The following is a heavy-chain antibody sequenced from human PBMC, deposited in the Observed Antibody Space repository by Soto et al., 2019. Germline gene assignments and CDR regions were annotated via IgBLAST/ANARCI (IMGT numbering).Heavy chain of an antibody. V-gene: IGHV3-30-3*01. Sequence: QVQLVESGGGVVQPGRSLRLSCAASGFTFSSYAMHCVRQAPGKGLEWVAVISYDGSNKYYADSVKGRFTISRDNSKNTLYLQMNSLRAEDTAVYYCARDQGGVGAYDYWGQGTLVTVSS. CDR3: ARDQGGVGAYDY. CDR2: ISYDGSNK. J-gene: IGHJ4*02. CDR1: GFTFSSYA. D-gene: IGHD1-26*01.